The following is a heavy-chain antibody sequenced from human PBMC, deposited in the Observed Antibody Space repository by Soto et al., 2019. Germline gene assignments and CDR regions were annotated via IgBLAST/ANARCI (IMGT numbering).Heavy chain of an antibody. CDR1: GFTFSSYG. J-gene: IGHJ4*02. CDR3: ANAYYYDSSGYRPPFDY. V-gene: IGHV3-30*18. Sequence: PGGPRRLSCAASGFTFSSYGMHWVRQAPGKGPEWVAVISYDGSNKYYADSVKGRSTISRDNSKNTLYMQMNSLRAEDTAVYYCANAYYYDSSGYRPPFDYWGQGT. CDR2: ISYDGSNK. D-gene: IGHD3-22*01.